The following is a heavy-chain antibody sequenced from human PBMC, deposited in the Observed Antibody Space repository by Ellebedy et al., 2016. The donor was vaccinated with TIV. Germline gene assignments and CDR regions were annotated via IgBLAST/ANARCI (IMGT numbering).Heavy chain of an antibody. D-gene: IGHD5-18*01. J-gene: IGHJ1*01. V-gene: IGHV3-23*01. CDR3: ARGLYSYGFAKYRKH. CDR1: GFTFRSYS. Sequence: GESLKISCAASGFTFRSYSMNWVRQAPGKGLEWVSTVSSSGYNTFYADSVKGRFTISSDNSKNTLYPQMNSLRAEDTAVYFCARGLYSYGFAKYRKHWGQGTLVTVSS. CDR2: VSSSGYNT.